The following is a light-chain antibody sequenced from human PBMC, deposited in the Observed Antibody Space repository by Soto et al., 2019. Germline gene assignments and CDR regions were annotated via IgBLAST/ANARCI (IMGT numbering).Light chain of an antibody. CDR1: SSDVGGYNY. V-gene: IGLV2-14*03. Sequence: QSDLTQPASVSGSPGQSITISCTGTSSDVGGYNYVSWYQQFPGTAPKLMLHDVSNRPSGVSNRFSGSKSGNTASLTISGLQAEDEADYFCSSYTSTSPVVFGGGTKLTVL. J-gene: IGLJ2*01. CDR3: SSYTSTSPVV. CDR2: DVS.